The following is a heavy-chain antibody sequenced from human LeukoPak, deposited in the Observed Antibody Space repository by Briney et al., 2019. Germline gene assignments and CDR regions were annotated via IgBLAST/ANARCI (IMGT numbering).Heavy chain of an antibody. CDR3: ARASVRFGEFRYFDY. J-gene: IGHJ4*02. CDR1: GGSISSGGYY. CDR2: IYYSGST. Sequence: SETLSLTCTVSGGSISSGGYYWSWIRRHPGKGLEWIGYIYYSGSTYYNPSLKSRVTISVDTSKNQFSLKLSSVTAADTAVYYCARASVRFGEFRYFDYWGQGTLVTVSS. D-gene: IGHD3-10*01. V-gene: IGHV4-31*03.